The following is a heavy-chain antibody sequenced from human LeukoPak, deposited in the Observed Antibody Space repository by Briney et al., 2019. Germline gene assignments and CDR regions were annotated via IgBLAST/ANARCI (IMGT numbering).Heavy chain of an antibody. CDR3: ARTRYRFWSGYGPHNWFDP. V-gene: IGHV4-34*01. J-gene: IGHJ5*02. CDR2: INHSGST. Sequence: GSLRLSCAASGFTFSLYSMNWVRQAPGKGLEWIGEINHSGSTNYNPSLKSRVTISVDTSKNQFSLKLSSVTAADTAVYYCARTRYRFWSGYGPHNWFDPWGQGTLVTVSS. CDR1: GFTFSLYS. D-gene: IGHD3-3*01.